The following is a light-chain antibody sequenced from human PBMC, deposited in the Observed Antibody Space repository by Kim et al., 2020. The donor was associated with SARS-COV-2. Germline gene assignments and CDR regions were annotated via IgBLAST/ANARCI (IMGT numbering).Light chain of an antibody. V-gene: IGKV3-20*01. CDR3: QQYSIRPPYT. CDR2: SVS. J-gene: IGKJ2*01. Sequence: PGERAPPHCRVSQGVCSSCLAWYQQKSGQAPRLLIYSVSTRATGIPDRVSGSGSGTDFTLTISRLEPEDSAMYYCQQYSIRPPYTFGQGTKLEI. CDR1: QGVCSSC.